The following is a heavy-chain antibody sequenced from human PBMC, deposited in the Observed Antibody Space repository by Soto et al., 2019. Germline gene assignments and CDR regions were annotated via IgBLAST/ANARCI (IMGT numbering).Heavy chain of an antibody. CDR3: ARVAYYYDSSGYYHHDAFDI. V-gene: IGHV1-3*01. J-gene: IGHJ3*02. Sequence: ASVKVSCKASGYTFTSYAMHWVRQAPGQRLEWMGWINAGNGNTKYSQKFQGRVTITRDTSASTAYMELSSLRSEDTAVYYCARVAYYYDSSGYYHHDAFDIWGQGTMVTVSS. CDR2: INAGNGNT. CDR1: GYTFTSYA. D-gene: IGHD3-22*01.